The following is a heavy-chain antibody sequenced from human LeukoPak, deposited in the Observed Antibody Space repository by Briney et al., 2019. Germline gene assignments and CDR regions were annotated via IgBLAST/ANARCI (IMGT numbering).Heavy chain of an antibody. D-gene: IGHD1-26*01. J-gene: IGHJ4*02. CDR2: INPNSGGT. CDR1: GYTFTGYY. V-gene: IGHV1-2*02. CDR3: ARADSDSGSYLDY. Sequence: ASVKVSCKASGYTFTGYYMHWVRQAPGQGLEWMGWINPNSGGTNYAQKFQGRVTMTRDTSISTAYMELSRLRSDDTAVYYCARADSDSGSYLDYWGQGTLVTVSS.